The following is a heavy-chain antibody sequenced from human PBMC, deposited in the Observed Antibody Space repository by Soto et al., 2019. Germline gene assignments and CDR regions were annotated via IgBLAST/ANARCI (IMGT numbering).Heavy chain of an antibody. CDR2: ISAYNGNT. CDR1: GYTFSSYH. CDR3: ARDSPPFDP. Sequence: QAQLVQSGAEVKKPGASVKVSCKASGYTFSSYHISWVRQGPGQGLEWMGWISAYNGNTKYAQKLQGRVTMTTVSSTSTAYMVLRSLRSDDTAVYSCARDSPPFDPWGQGTLVTVSS. V-gene: IGHV1-18*01. J-gene: IGHJ5*02.